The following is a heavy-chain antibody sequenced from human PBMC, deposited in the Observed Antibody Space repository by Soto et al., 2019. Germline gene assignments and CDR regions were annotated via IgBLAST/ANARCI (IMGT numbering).Heavy chain of an antibody. Sequence: QVQLVESGGDLVKPGGSLRLSCAASGFTFSDYYMNWIRQAPGKGLEWVSYISSSSRYTNSADSVKGRFTISRDNSKNTLYLQMNSLRAEDTAVYYCAKDKYGYSSGYYNGGMDVWGQGTTVTVSS. CDR2: ISSSSRYT. CDR3: AKDKYGYSSGYYNGGMDV. CDR1: GFTFSDYY. J-gene: IGHJ6*02. V-gene: IGHV3-11*06. D-gene: IGHD3-22*01.